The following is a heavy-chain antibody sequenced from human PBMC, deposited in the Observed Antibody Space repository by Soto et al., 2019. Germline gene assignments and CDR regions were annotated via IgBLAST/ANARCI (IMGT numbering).Heavy chain of an antibody. CDR1: GGSFSGYY. V-gene: IGHV4-34*01. CDR2: INHSGST. D-gene: IGHD3-10*01. J-gene: IGHJ2*01. Sequence: QVHLQQWGAGLLKPSETLSLTFAVYGGSFSGYYWSWIRQPPGKGLEWIGEINHSGSTNYNPSLKSRVSISVGTSNNQFSLKLSSVTAADTAVYYCARGRGDGYNQHWYFDLWGRCTLVTVSS. CDR3: ARGRGDGYNQHWYFDL.